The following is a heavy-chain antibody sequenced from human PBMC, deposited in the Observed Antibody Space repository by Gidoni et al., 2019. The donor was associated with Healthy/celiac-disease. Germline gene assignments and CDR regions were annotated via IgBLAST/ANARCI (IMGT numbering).Heavy chain of an antibody. CDR1: GGSTSSGSYY. Sequence: QVQLQESGPGLVKPSQTLSLTCTVSGGSTSSGSYYWSWIRQPAGKGLEWIGRIYTRGSTNYNPSLKSRVTISVDTSKNQFSLKLSSVTAADTAVYYCARAESLGIVVVVAATTHDAFDIWGQGTMVTVSS. D-gene: IGHD2-15*01. CDR2: IYTRGST. CDR3: ARAESLGIVVVVAATTHDAFDI. V-gene: IGHV4-61*02. J-gene: IGHJ3*02.